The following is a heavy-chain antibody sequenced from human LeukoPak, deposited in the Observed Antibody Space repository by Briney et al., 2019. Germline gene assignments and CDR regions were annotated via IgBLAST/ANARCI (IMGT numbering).Heavy chain of an antibody. CDR2: INPSGGST. V-gene: IGHV1-46*01. Sequence: ASVKVSCKASGYTFTIYYMHWVRQAPGQGLEWMGIINPSGGSTSYAQKFQGRVTMTRDTSTSTVYMELSSLRSEDTAVYYCARGPTYYDFWSGYYKSNYYYYGMDVWGQGTTVTVSS. J-gene: IGHJ6*02. D-gene: IGHD3-3*01. CDR3: ARGPTYYDFWSGYYKSNYYYYGMDV. CDR1: GYTFTIYY.